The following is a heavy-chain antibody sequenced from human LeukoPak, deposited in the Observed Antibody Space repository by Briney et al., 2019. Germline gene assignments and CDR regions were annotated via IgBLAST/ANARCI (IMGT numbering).Heavy chain of an antibody. J-gene: IGHJ5*02. D-gene: IGHD3-10*01. Sequence: ASVKVSCKASGYTFTSYGISWARQAPGQGLEWMGWISAYNGNTNYAQKLQGRVTMTTDTSTSTAYMELRSLRSDDTAVYYCARDGRPYGSGSSPHHWGQGTLVTVSS. CDR2: ISAYNGNT. CDR1: GYTFTSYG. CDR3: ARDGRPYGSGSSPHH. V-gene: IGHV1-18*01.